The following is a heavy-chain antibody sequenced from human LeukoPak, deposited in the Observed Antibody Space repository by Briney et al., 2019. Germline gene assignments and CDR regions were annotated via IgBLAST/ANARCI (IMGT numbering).Heavy chain of an antibody. Sequence: SETLSLTCAVYGGSFSGYYWSWIRQPPGKGLEWIGEINHSGSTNYNPSLKSRVTISVDTSKNQFSLKLSSVTAADTAVYYCARVLWFGESDPHFDYWGQGTLVTVSS. V-gene: IGHV4-34*01. J-gene: IGHJ4*02. CDR1: GGSFSGYY. D-gene: IGHD3-10*01. CDR3: ARVLWFGESDPHFDY. CDR2: INHSGST.